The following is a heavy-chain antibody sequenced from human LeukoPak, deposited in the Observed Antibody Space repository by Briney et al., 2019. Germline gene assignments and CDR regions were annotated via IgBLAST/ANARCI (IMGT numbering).Heavy chain of an antibody. CDR3: ARDSSGWTVDY. D-gene: IGHD6-19*01. Sequence: ASVKVSRKASGYTFTSFHMHWVRQAPGQGLEWMGMIIPSDGSTSSAQKFQGRVTMTRDTSTSTVYMELSSLRSEDTAVVYCARDSSGWTVDYWGQGTLVTVSA. CDR2: IIPSDGST. J-gene: IGHJ4*02. CDR1: GYTFTSFH. V-gene: IGHV1-46*01.